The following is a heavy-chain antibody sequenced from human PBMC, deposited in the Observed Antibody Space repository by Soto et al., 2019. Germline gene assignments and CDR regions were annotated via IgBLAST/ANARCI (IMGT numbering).Heavy chain of an antibody. CDR1: GFTFSSYS. CDR2: ISSSSSTI. CDR3: ARVVFDWLLPHDAFDI. Sequence: GGSLRLSCAASGFTFSSYSMNWVRQAPGKGLEWVSYISSSSSTIYYADSVKGRFTISRDNAKNSLYLQMNSLRDEDTAVYYCARVVFDWLLPHDAFDIWGQGTMVTVSS. V-gene: IGHV3-48*02. D-gene: IGHD3-9*01. J-gene: IGHJ3*02.